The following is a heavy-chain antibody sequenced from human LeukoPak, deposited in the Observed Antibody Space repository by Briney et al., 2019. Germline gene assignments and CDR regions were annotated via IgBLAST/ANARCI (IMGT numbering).Heavy chain of an antibody. Sequence: GGTLRLSCAASGFTFSSYGMSWVRQAPGKGLEWVSAISGSGGSTYYADSVKGRFTISRDNSKNTLYLQMNSLRAEDTAVYYCAKDRLSYCSSTSCYSDPYFDYWGQGTLVTVSS. J-gene: IGHJ4*02. D-gene: IGHD2-2*01. CDR2: ISGSGGST. V-gene: IGHV3-23*01. CDR1: GFTFSSYG. CDR3: AKDRLSYCSSTSCYSDPYFDY.